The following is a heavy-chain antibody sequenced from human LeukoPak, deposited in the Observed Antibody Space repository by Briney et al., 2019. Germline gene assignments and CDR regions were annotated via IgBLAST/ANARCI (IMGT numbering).Heavy chain of an antibody. J-gene: IGHJ4*02. D-gene: IGHD3-9*01. CDR1: GGSISSSNW. CDR2: IYHSGST. CDR3: ARAGGRYYDILTGYYGDFDY. Sequence: PSETLSLTCAVSGGSISSSNWWSWVRQPPGKGLEWIGEIYHSGSTNYNPSLKSRVTISVDKSKNQFSLKLSSVTAADTAVYYCARAGGRYYDILTGYYGDFDYWGQGTLVTVSS. V-gene: IGHV4-4*02.